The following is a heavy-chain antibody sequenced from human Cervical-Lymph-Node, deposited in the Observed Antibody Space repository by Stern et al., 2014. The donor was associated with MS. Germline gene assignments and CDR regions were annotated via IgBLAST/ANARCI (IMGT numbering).Heavy chain of an antibody. V-gene: IGHV4-59*01. J-gene: IGHJ4*02. CDR1: GGSIRTFS. CDR3: ARHSVGVKDFDS. Sequence: QVQLQESGPGLVKPSETLSLTCTVSGGSIRTFSWSWIRQPPGRGLEWIVCVDYNGTTTHNPSLKSRVTMSVDTSKSQLSLRLHSVTAADTAVYYCARHSVGVKDFDSWGQGTLVTVSS. CDR2: VDYNGTT. D-gene: IGHD4-23*01.